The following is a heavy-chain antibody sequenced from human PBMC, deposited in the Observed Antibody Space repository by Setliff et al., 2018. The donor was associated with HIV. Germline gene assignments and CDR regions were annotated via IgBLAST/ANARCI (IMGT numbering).Heavy chain of an antibody. V-gene: IGHV3-23*01. CDR2: ISSSAGST. J-gene: IGHJ6*03. Sequence: PGGSLRLSCAASGFTFSSYAMSWVRQTPGKGLEWVSFISSSAGSTYYSDSVKGRFTISRNNSKNMLYLQMNSLRAEDTAIYYCAKRRVCNTSCYIVDYMDVWGKGTTVTVSS. CDR1: GFTFSSYA. CDR3: AKRRVCNTSCYIVDYMDV. D-gene: IGHD2-21*01.